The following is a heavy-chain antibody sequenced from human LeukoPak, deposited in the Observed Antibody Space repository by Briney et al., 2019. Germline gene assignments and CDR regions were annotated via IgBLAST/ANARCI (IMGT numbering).Heavy chain of an antibody. CDR1: GFTFDDYG. V-gene: IGHV3-20*04. Sequence: PGGSLRLSCAASGFTFDDYGMSWVRQAPGKGLEWVSGINWNGGSTGYADSVKGRFTISRDNAKNSLYLQMNSLKAEDTALYYCARAGYSQFPPDYWGQGTLVTVSS. D-gene: IGHD2-21*01. CDR2: INWNGGST. J-gene: IGHJ4*02. CDR3: ARAGYSQFPPDY.